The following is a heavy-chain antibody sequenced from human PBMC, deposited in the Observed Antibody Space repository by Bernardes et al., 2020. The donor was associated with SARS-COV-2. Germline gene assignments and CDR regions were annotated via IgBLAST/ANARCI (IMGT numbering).Heavy chain of an antibody. V-gene: IGHV3-21*01. Sequence: GGSLRLSCAASGFTVSSNYMNWVRQSPGKGLEWVSSISTIGSYIYYADSVKGRFTISRDNAKNSLYLQMNSLRAEDTAVYYCARDSYYYDASGYYLYYFDYWGQGTLVTVSS. J-gene: IGHJ4*02. CDR2: ISTIGSYI. CDR3: ARDSYYYDASGYYLYYFDY. CDR1: GFTVSSNY. D-gene: IGHD3-22*01.